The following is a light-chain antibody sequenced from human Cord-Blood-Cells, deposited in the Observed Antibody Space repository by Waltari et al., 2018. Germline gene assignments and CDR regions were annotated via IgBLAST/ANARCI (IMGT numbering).Light chain of an antibody. CDR2: SNN. CDR3: AAWDDSLNGVV. J-gene: IGLJ2*01. Sequence: QSVLTQPPSASGTPGQRVTIPCSGSSSNTVITTVNWYQQLPGTAPKLLIYSNNQRPSGVPDRFSGSKSGTSASLAISGLQSEDEADYYCAAWDDSLNGVVFGGGTKLTVL. CDR1: SSNTVITT. V-gene: IGLV1-44*01.